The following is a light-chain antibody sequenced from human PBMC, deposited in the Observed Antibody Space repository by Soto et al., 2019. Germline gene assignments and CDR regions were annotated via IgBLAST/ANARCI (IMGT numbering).Light chain of an antibody. V-gene: IGKV3-20*01. CDR3: QQYTDWPLT. CDR2: GVS. J-gene: IGKJ1*01. Sequence: EVVMTQSPATLSVSPGERATLSCRASQSITSTYLAWYQQKPGQAPRLLIYGVSSRATGVPDRFSGSGSGTDFTLTISRLEPEDFAVYYCQQYTDWPLTFGQGTKGDIK. CDR1: QSITSTY.